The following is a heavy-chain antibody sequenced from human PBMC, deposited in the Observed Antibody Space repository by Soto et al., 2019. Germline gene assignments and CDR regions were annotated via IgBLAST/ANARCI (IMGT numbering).Heavy chain of an antibody. J-gene: IGHJ4*02. V-gene: IGHV4-31*03. D-gene: IGHD2-8*01. CDR2: IYYSGTT. CDR1: GGSISSGVYY. CDR3: ARDWDYCTNGVCYRGNFDY. Sequence: QVQLQESGPGLVKPSQTLSLTCTVSGGSISSGVYYWSWIRQHPGKGLEWIGYIYYSGTTYYNPSLKSRVTISVDTSENQFSLKLSSVTAADTAVYYCARDWDYCTNGVCYRGNFDYWGQGTLVTVSS.